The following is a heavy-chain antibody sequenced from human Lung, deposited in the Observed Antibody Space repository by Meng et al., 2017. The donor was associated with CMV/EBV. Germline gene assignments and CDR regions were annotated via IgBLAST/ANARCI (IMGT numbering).Heavy chain of an antibody. CDR2: ISSSSSYI. J-gene: IGHJ2*01. Sequence: ESXKISXAASGFTFSSYSMNWVRQAPGKGLEWVSSISSSSSYIYYADSVKGRFTISRDNAKNSLYLQMNSLRAEDTAVYYCARDLSGIVVVVAADYWYFDLWGRGTXV. V-gene: IGHV3-21*01. CDR3: ARDLSGIVVVVAADYWYFDL. CDR1: GFTFSSYS. D-gene: IGHD2-15*01.